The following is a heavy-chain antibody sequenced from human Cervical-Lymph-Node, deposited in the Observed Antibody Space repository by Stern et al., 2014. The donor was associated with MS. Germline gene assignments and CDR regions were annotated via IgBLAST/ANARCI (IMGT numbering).Heavy chain of an antibody. CDR1: GFTFSSYS. D-gene: IGHD1-26*01. CDR2: ISSSSSYI. V-gene: IGHV3-21*01. J-gene: IGHJ6*02. CDR3: ARDKVGATFPDEYYYYYGMDV. Sequence: EVQLVESGGGLVKPGGSLRLSCAASGFTFSSYSMNWVRQAPGQGLEWVSSISSSSSYIYYADSVTSRFTISSDNAKNPLYLQMNRLRAEDTAVYYCARDKVGATFPDEYYYYYGMDVWGQGTPVTVSS.